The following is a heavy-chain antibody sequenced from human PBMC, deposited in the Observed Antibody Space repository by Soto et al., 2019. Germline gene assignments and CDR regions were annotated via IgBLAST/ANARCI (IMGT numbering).Heavy chain of an antibody. CDR3: ARGGNYYDSSGYSY. CDR1: GYTFTGYY. V-gene: IGHV1-18*04. CDR2: ISAYNGNT. J-gene: IGHJ4*02. Sequence: GASVKVSCKASGYTFTGYYMHWVRQAPGQGLEWMGWISAYNGNTNYAQKLQGRVTMTTDTSTSTAYMELRSLRSDDTAVYYCARGGNYYDSSGYSYWGQGNLVTVSS. D-gene: IGHD3-22*01.